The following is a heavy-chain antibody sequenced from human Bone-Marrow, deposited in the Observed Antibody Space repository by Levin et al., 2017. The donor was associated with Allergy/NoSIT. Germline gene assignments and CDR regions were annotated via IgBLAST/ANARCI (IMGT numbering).Heavy chain of an antibody. CDR3: AKASNVRGSIAAADY. V-gene: IGHV3-30-3*01. Sequence: GGSLRLSCADSGFSFDRHSMHWVRQAPGKGLEWVANIFFDGSEKYYADSVKGRFTISRDNRKNTLYLQMDSLRPEDTALYYCAKASNVRGSIAAADYWGQGTLVTVSS. CDR1: GFSFDRHS. D-gene: IGHD6-25*01. J-gene: IGHJ4*02. CDR2: IFFDGSEK.